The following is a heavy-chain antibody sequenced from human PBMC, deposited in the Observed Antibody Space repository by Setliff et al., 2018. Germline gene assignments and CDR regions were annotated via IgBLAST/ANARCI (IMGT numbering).Heavy chain of an antibody. Sequence: SETLSLTCTVSGGSISSYYWSWIRQPPGKGLEWIGSIYHSGRTYYNPSLKSRVIILVDTSKNQFSLKLSSVTAAETALYYCTVYNTGSSKDHYWGQGTPVTVSS. CDR1: GGSISSYY. D-gene: IGHD2-8*02. CDR2: IYHSGRT. J-gene: IGHJ4*02. V-gene: IGHV4-59*04. CDR3: TVYNTGSSKDHY.